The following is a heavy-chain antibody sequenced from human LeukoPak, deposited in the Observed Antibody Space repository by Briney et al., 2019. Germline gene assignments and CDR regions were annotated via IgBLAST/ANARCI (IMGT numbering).Heavy chain of an antibody. CDR2: IREDGSEK. Sequence: GGSLRLSCAASGFTFSSSWMTWVRQAPGKGLEWVASIREDGSEKTSVDSVKGRFTISRDNAKNSLYLQMDSLRAEDTAVYYCARRRYSGSSQHFDYWGQGTLVTVSS. CDR3: ARRRYSGSSQHFDY. V-gene: IGHV3-7*01. J-gene: IGHJ4*02. D-gene: IGHD1-26*01. CDR1: GFTFSSSW.